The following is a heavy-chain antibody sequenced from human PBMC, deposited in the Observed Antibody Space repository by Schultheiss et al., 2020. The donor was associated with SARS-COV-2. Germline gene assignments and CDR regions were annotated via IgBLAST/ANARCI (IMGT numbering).Heavy chain of an antibody. CDR3: ANGYYYGMDV. V-gene: IGHV4-39*01. J-gene: IGHJ6*02. CDR2: VNHSGST. Sequence: SQTLSLTCTVSGGSISSGGYYWGWIRQPPGKGLEWIGEVNHSGSTNYNPSLKSRVTISVDTSKNQFSLKLSSVAAADTAVYYCANGYYYGMDVWGQGTTVTVSS. D-gene: IGHD2-8*01. CDR1: GGSISSGGYY.